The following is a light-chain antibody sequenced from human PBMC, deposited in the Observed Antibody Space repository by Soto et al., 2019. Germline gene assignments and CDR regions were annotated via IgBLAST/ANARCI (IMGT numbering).Light chain of an antibody. V-gene: IGKV3-15*01. CDR1: QSVSSN. CDR3: QHGYSTPLT. J-gene: IGKJ4*01. CDR2: GAS. Sequence: EIVMTQSPATLSVSPGERATLSCRASQSVSSNLAWYQQKPGQAPSLLIYGASTRATGTPARFSGSGSGTEFTLTISSLQPEDFATYFCQHGYSTPLTFGGGTKVDIK.